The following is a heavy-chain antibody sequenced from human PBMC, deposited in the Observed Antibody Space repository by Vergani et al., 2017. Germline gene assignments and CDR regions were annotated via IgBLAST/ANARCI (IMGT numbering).Heavy chain of an antibody. J-gene: IGHJ4*02. CDR1: GYSFTSYW. CDR3: ARRDGGELFSAAIDY. Sequence: EVHLVQSGAEVKKPGESLKISCKGSGYSFTSYWIGWVRQMPGKGLEWMGIIYPGDSDTRYSPSFQGQVTISADKSISTAYLPWSSLKASDTAVYYCARRDGGELFSAAIDYWGQGTLVTVSS. D-gene: IGHD3-10*01. V-gene: IGHV5-51*01. CDR2: IYPGDSDT.